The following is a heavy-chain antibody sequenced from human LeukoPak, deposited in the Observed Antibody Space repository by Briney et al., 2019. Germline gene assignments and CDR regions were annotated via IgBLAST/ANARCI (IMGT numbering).Heavy chain of an antibody. CDR1: GFTFSSYA. J-gene: IGHJ1*01. D-gene: IGHD6-19*01. Sequence: GGSLRLSCAASGFTFSSYAMSWVRQAPGKGLEWVSAISGSGGSTYYADSVKGRFTISRDNSKNTQYLQMNSLRAEDTAVYYCAKGPGYSSGWSSAEYFQHWGQGTLVTVSS. CDR2: ISGSGGST. CDR3: AKGPGYSSGWSSAEYFQH. V-gene: IGHV3-23*01.